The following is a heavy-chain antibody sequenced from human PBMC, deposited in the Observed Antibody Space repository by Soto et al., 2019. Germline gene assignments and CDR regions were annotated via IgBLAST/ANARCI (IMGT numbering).Heavy chain of an antibody. J-gene: IGHJ4*02. Sequence: VQLVASGGGLIQPGGSLRLSCAASGFAVNSDYMSWVRQAPGKGLEWVGFIRSKAYGGTTEYAASVKGRFTISRDDSKSIAYLQMNSLKTEDTAVYYCTSYGGNSGGWGIDYWGQGTLVTVSS. V-gene: IGHV3-49*04. CDR2: IRSKAYGGTT. D-gene: IGHD4-17*01. CDR1: GFAVNSDY. CDR3: TSYGGNSGGWGIDY.